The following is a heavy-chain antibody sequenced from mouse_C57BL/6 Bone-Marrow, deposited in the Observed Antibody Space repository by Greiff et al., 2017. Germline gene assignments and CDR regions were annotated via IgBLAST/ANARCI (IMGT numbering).Heavy chain of an antibody. Sequence: EVMLVESGGGLVQPKGSLKLSCAASGFSFNTYAMNWVRQAPGKGLEWVARIRSKSNNYATYYADSVKDRFTISRDDSESMLYLQMNNLKTEDTAMYYCVRSYYYGSSSYAMDYWGQGTSVTVSS. J-gene: IGHJ4*01. D-gene: IGHD1-1*01. V-gene: IGHV10-1*01. CDR3: VRSYYYGSSSYAMDY. CDR1: GFSFNTYA. CDR2: IRSKSNNYAT.